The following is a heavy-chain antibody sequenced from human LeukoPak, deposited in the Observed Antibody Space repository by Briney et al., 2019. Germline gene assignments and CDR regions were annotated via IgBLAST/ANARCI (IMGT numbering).Heavy chain of an antibody. CDR3: ARHAVNYYYFDY. D-gene: IGHD4-11*01. V-gene: IGHV4-61*08. Sequence: SQTLSLTCTVSGGSISSGGYYWSWIRQPPGKELEWIGYIYYSGSTNYNPSLKSRVTISVDTSKNQFSLKLNSVTAADTAVYYCARHAVNYYYFDYWGQGILVTVSS. CDR1: GGSISSGGYY. J-gene: IGHJ4*02. CDR2: IYYSGST.